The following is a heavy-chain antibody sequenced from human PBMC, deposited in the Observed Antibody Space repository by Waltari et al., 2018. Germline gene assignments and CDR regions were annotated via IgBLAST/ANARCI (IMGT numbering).Heavy chain of an antibody. CDR2: IYYSGST. Sequence: QLQLQESGPGLVKPSETLSLTCTVSGGSISSSSYYWGWIRQPPGKGLEWIGSIYYSGSTCHNPSLKSRVTISVDTSKNQFSLKLSSVTAADTAVYYCARHEEGAAVAALDYWGQGTLVTVSS. CDR1: GGSISSSSYY. V-gene: IGHV4-39*01. J-gene: IGHJ4*02. D-gene: IGHD6-19*01. CDR3: ARHEEGAAVAALDY.